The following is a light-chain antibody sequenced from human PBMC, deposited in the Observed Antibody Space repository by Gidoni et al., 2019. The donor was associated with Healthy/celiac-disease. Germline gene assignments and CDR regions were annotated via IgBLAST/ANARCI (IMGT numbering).Light chain of an antibody. Sequence: QSAPTQPASVSGSPGQSITISCTGTSSDVGGYKYVSWYQQHPGKAPKLMIYEFSNRPSGVSKRFSGSKSGNTASVTISGLQAEDEADYYFSAYTSSSTLVVGTGTKVTVL. CDR3: SAYTSSSTLV. CDR1: SSDVGGYKY. J-gene: IGLJ1*01. CDR2: EFS. V-gene: IGLV2-14*01.